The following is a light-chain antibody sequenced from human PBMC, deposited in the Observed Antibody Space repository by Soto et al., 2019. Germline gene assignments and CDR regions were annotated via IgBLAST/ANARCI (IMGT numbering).Light chain of an antibody. Sequence: DIQLTQSPSFLSASVGDRVTITCRASQGISSYLAWYQQKPGKAPELLIYAASTLQRGVPSRFSGSGSGTDFTLTISSLQPEDSATYYCQQLNTSPPWTFGQGTKVEIK. V-gene: IGKV1-9*01. CDR1: QGISSY. CDR2: AAS. J-gene: IGKJ1*01. CDR3: QQLNTSPPWT.